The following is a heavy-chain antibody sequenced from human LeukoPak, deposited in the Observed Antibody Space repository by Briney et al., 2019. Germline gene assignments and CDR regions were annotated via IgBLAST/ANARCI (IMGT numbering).Heavy chain of an antibody. CDR1: GFTFDDYA. D-gene: IGHD2-15*01. CDR2: ISWNSGNK. CDR3: VKDGYCSPVNCYKGFDY. Sequence: QPGRSLRLSCAASGFTFDDYAMHWVRQAPGKGLEWVSGISWNSGNKGYADSVKGRFTISRDNAKNSLYLEMESLRAEDTAWYYCVKDGYCSPVNCYKGFDYWGQGTLVTVS. V-gene: IGHV3-9*01. J-gene: IGHJ4*02.